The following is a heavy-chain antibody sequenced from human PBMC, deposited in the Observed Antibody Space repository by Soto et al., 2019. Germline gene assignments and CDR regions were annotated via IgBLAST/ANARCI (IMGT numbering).Heavy chain of an antibody. CDR3: AKTITNTGLPSRGQHAFRNP. CDR1: YG. CDR2: ISQEGSSK. V-gene: IGHV3-30*18. J-gene: IGHJ1*01. Sequence: YGGRWVSQAPGKWLEWVAVISQEGSSKHYAASVQGRSTLSRDNARNTVSLLMNSMRAEDTAIYYCAKTITNTGLPSRGQHAFRNPGGQRIL. D-gene: IGHD3-3*01.